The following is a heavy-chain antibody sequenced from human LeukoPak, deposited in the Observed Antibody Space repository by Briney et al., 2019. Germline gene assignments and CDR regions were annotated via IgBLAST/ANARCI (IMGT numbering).Heavy chain of an antibody. D-gene: IGHD1-7*01. CDR3: AKKKRELRGFDY. CDR1: GFTFSDYY. CDR2: ISGSGGST. Sequence: GGSLRLSCAASGFTFSDYYMSWIRQAPGKGLEWVSAISGSGGSTYYADSVKGRFTISRDNSKNTLYLQMSSLRAEDTAVYYCAKKKRELRGFDYWGQGTLVTVSS. J-gene: IGHJ4*02. V-gene: IGHV3-23*01.